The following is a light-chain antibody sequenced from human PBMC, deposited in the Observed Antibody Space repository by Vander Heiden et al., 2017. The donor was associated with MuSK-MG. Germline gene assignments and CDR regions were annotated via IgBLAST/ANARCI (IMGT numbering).Light chain of an antibody. J-gene: IGLJ2*01. CDR1: SSNIGAGYD. CDR2: LNT. Sequence: VLTQPPSVSGAPGQRVTISCTGSSSNIGAGYDVHWYQQLPGAAPKLLIYLNTKRPSGVPDRFSGSKSGTSASLAITGLQAEDEADYYCQSYDSSLSGSVVFGGGTKLTVL. V-gene: IGLV1-40*01. CDR3: QSYDSSLSGSVV.